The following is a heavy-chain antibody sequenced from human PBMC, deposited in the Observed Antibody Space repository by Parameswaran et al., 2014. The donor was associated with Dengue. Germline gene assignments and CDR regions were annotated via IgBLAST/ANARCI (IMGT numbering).Heavy chain of an antibody. V-gene: IGHV1-69*04. CDR3: ARDGERAAADLVILY. J-gene: IGHJ1*01. D-gene: IGHD6-13*01. Sequence: WVRQAPGQGLEWMGRIIPILGIANYAQKFQGRVTITADKSTSTAYMELSSLRSEDTAVYYCARDGERAAADLVILYWGQGTLVTVSS. CDR2: IIPILGIA.